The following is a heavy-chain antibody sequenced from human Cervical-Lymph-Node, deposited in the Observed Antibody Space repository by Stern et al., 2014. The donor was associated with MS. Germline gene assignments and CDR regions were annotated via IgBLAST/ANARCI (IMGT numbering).Heavy chain of an antibody. J-gene: IGHJ5*01. CDR1: GGYMSSKY. Sequence: VQLEESGPGLVKPSETVSLTCTVSGGYMSSKYWNWIRQPPGKGLERNGLIYSDGSTNYNPSLKSRVIISLDASTNQFSLSLTSVTAADTAVYYCARVTGRGTRQNWFDSWGQGTLVTVSS. CDR2: IYSDGST. D-gene: IGHD1-26*01. V-gene: IGHV4-59*01. CDR3: ARVTGRGTRQNWFDS.